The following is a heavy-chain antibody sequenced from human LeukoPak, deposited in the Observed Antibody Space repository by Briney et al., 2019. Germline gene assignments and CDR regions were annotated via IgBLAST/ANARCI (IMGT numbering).Heavy chain of an antibody. V-gene: IGHV4-4*07. CDR1: GGSISSYY. CDR3: ARNPAEGYYYMDV. CDR2: IYTGGST. J-gene: IGHJ6*03. Sequence: SETLSLTCTVSGGSISSYYWSWIRQPAGKGLEWIGRIYTGGSTNYNPSLKSRVTISVDKSKNQFSLKLSSVTAADTAVYYCARNPAEGYYYMDVWGKGTTVTVSS.